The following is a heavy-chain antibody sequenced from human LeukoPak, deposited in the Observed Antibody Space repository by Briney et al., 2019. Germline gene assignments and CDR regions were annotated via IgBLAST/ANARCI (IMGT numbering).Heavy chain of an antibody. J-gene: IGHJ6*02. Sequence: GGSLRLSCVASGITFSNYAVSWVRQAPEKGLDWVSVISGSAHKIRYADSVKGRFTISRDNSENIVYLQMNNLRVEDTAVYYCAKGGVTYYYYGMDVWGQGTTVTVSS. CDR3: AKGGVTYYYYGMDV. D-gene: IGHD2-21*02. V-gene: IGHV3-23*01. CDR1: GITFSNYA. CDR2: ISGSAHKI.